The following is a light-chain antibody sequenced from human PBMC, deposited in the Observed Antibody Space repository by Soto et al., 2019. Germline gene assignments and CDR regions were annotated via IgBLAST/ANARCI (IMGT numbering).Light chain of an antibody. CDR2: DVS. V-gene: IGLV2-11*01. Sequence: QSALTQPRSVSGSPGQSVTISCTGTSSDVGGYNYVSWYQQHPGKAPKLMIYDVSKRPSGVPDRFSGSKSGNTASLTISGLQAEDEADYHCCSYAGSYTWVFGGGTKLTFL. J-gene: IGLJ3*02. CDR1: SSDVGGYNY. CDR3: CSYAGSYTWV.